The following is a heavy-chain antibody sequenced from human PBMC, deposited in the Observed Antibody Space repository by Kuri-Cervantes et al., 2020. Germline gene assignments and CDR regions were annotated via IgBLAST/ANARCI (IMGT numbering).Heavy chain of an antibody. CDR2: ISYDGSNK. CDR1: GFTFSTYW. D-gene: IGHD5-18*01. V-gene: IGHV3-30*18. J-gene: IGHJ4*02. CDR3: AKDWDTATTDY. Sequence: GGSLRLSCSASGFTFSTYWMDWVRQAPGKGLEWVAVISYDGSNKYYADSVKGRFTISRDNSKNTLYLQMNSLRAEDTAVYYCAKDWDTATTDYWGQGTLVTVSS.